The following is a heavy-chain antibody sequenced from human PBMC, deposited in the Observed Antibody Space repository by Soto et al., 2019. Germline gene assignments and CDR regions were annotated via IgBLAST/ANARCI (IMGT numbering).Heavy chain of an antibody. CDR2: IWYAGSNK. CDR1: GFTFSSYG. V-gene: IGHV3-33*01. CDR3: AREVGAAEDWYFDL. J-gene: IGHJ2*01. Sequence: QVQLVESGGGVVQPGRSLRLSCAASGFTFSSYGMHWVRQAPGKGLEWVAVIWYAGSNKYYADSVKGRFTISRDNSKNTLYLQMNSLRAEDTAVYYCAREVGAAEDWYFDLWGRGTLVTVSS. D-gene: IGHD6-13*01.